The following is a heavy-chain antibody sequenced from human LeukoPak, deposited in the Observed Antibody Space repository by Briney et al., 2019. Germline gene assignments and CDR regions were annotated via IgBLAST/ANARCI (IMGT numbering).Heavy chain of an antibody. CDR1: GYTLTELS. D-gene: IGHD5-12*01. CDR2: FDPEDGET. Sequence: ASVKVSCKVSGYTLTELSMHWVRQAPGKGLEWMGGFDPEDGETINAQKFQGRVTMTEDTSTDTAYMELSSLRSEDTAVYYCAGGNSGYDELWQYYFDYWGQGTLVTVSS. CDR3: AGGNSGYDELWQYYFDY. V-gene: IGHV1-24*01. J-gene: IGHJ4*02.